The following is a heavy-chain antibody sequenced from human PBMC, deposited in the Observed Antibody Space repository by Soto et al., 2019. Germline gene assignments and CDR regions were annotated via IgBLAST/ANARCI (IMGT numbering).Heavy chain of an antibody. J-gene: IGHJ4*02. V-gene: IGHV1-8*01. Sequence: APAKLSCKASGDTFTSYDINWVRQATGQGLEWMGWMNPNSGNTGYAQKLQGRVTMTTDTSTSTAYMELRSLRSDDTAVYYCARGYDFWSCYTGFGYWGQGTLVTVSS. D-gene: IGHD3-3*01. CDR1: GDTFTSYD. CDR2: MNPNSGNT. CDR3: ARGYDFWSCYTGFGY.